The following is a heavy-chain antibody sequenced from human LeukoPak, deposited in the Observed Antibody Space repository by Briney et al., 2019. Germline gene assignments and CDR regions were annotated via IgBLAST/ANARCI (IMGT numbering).Heavy chain of an antibody. D-gene: IGHD6-19*01. Sequence: GESLKISCKDSGYSFTSYWIGWVRQMPGKGLEWMGIIYPGDSDTRYSPSFQGQVTISADKSISTAYLQWSSLKASDTAMYYCARQSPLVSGWYEGYYFDYWGQGTLVTVSS. CDR2: IYPGDSDT. J-gene: IGHJ4*02. V-gene: IGHV5-51*01. CDR3: ARQSPLVSGWYEGYYFDY. CDR1: GYSFTSYW.